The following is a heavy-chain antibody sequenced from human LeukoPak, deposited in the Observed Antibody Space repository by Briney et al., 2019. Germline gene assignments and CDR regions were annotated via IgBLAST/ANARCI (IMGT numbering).Heavy chain of an antibody. V-gene: IGHV3-20*04. CDR3: ARVGIYGDYNRYFDY. Sequence: GGSLRLSCAASGFTFDDCGMSWARQPPGKGLEWVSGINWNGGSIGYADSVKGRFTISRDNAKNSLFLQMNSLRAEDTALYFCARVGIYGDYNRYFDYWGQGTLVTVSS. J-gene: IGHJ4*02. CDR1: GFTFDDCG. CDR2: INWNGGSI. D-gene: IGHD4-17*01.